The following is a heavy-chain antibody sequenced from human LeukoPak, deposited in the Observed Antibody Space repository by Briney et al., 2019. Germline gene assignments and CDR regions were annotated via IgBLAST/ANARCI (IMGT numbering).Heavy chain of an antibody. Sequence: GGSLRLSCAASGFTFSSYSMNWVRQAPGKGLEWVSYISSSSSTIYYADSVKGRFTVSRDNAKNTLYLQMNSLRAEDTAVYYCASASGSYYNGAFDIWGQGTMVTVSS. CDR1: GFTFSSYS. CDR3: ASASGSYYNGAFDI. V-gene: IGHV3-48*04. J-gene: IGHJ3*02. D-gene: IGHD1-26*01. CDR2: ISSSSSTI.